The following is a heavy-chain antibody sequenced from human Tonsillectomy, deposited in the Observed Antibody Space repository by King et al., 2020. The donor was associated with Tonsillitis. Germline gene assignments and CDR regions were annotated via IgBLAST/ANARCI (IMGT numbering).Heavy chain of an antibody. CDR2: IYPGDSDT. J-gene: IGHJ4*02. D-gene: IGHD3-22*01. V-gene: IGHV5-51*03. CDR3: ARLDYDGSGYSLTGGEPLPFDY. Sequence: QLVQSGAEVKKPGESLKISCKGSGYSFTSYWIVWVRQMPGKGLEWMGIIYPGDSDTRYSPSFQGQVTISADKSIGTAYLQWSSLKASDTAMYYCARLDYDGSGYSLTGGEPLPFDYWGQGTLVTVSS. CDR1: GYSFTSYW.